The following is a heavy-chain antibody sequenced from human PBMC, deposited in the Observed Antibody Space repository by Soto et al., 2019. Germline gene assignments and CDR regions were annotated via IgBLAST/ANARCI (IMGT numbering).Heavy chain of an antibody. V-gene: IGHV4-39*01. D-gene: IGHD3-22*01. Sequence: SETLSLTCTVSGGSISSSSYYWGWIRQPPGKGLEWIGSIYYSGSTYYNPSLKSRVTISVDTSKNQFSLKLSSVTAADTAVYYCARHTYYYDSSGYYYRAEYFQHWGQGTLVTVSS. CDR3: ARHTYYYDSSGYYYRAEYFQH. CDR2: IYYSGST. CDR1: GGSISSSSYY. J-gene: IGHJ1*01.